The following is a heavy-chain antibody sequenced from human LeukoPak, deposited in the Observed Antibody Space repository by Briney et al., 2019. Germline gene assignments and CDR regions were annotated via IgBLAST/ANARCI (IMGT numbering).Heavy chain of an antibody. J-gene: IGHJ4*02. CDR1: GFTLSSNY. V-gene: IGHV3-53*01. Sequence: GGSLSLPCAVSGFTLSSNYMSWVRQAPGAGLEWVSVIYSGVSTSYADSVKGRLTVSRDNSKNTQYLQMNSLRAEDTAVYYCARGAAFDHWGQGTLVTVSS. CDR2: IYSGVST. CDR3: ARGAAFDH.